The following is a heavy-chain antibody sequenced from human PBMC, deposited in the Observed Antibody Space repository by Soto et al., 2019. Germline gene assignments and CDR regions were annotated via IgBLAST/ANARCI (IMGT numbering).Heavy chain of an antibody. D-gene: IGHD3-10*01. Sequence: QVQLQQWGAGLLKPSETLSLTCAVYGGSFSGYQWSWIRQTPGKGLEWIGGINDSGDINYNPSLKSRVTILVDAAKKQISLKLSFVTAADTAVYYCARGLILWFGELSRRGGYYYYMDVWGKGTTVTVSS. V-gene: IGHV4-34*02. CDR1: GGSFSGYQ. J-gene: IGHJ6*03. CDR3: ARGLILWFGELSRRGGYYYYMDV. CDR2: INDSGDI.